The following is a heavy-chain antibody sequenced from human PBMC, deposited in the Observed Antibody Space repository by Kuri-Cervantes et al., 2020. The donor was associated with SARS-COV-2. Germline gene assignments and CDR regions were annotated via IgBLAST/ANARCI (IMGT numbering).Heavy chain of an antibody. J-gene: IGHJ3*02. Sequence: GESLKISCAASGFTFSSYAMHWVRQAPGKGLEWVAVISYDGSNKYYADSVKGRFTISRDNSKNTLYLQMNSLRAEDTAVYYCAKGGITMIVVGDKKAFDIWGQGTMVTVSS. CDR3: AKGGITMIVVGDKKAFDI. D-gene: IGHD3-22*01. V-gene: IGHV3-30*07. CDR1: GFTFSSYA. CDR2: ISYDGSNK.